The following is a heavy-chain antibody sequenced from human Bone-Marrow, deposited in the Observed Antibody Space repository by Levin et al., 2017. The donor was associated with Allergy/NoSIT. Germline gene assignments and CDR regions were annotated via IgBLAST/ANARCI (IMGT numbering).Heavy chain of an antibody. V-gene: IGHV3-9*01. CDR3: AKDIASGYFLAFDY. Sequence: GGSLRLSCAASGFTFDDYAMHWVRQIPGKGLEWVSGITWNSAKIAYGDSFKGRFTISRANAKNSLDQQMNSLRPEDTALYYCAKDIASGYFLAFDYWGQGALVTVSS. D-gene: IGHD5-12*01. CDR2: ITWNSAKI. J-gene: IGHJ4*02. CDR1: GFTFDDYA.